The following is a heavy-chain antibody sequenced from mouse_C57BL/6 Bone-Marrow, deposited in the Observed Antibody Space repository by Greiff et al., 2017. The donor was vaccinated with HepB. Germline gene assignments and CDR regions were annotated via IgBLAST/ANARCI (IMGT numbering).Heavy chain of an antibody. CDR3: ARRDYGNYLFDY. J-gene: IGHJ2*01. Sequence: EVQLVESGGGLVQPGGSLKLSCAASGFTFSDYGMAWVRQAPRKGPEWVAFISNLAYSIYYADTVTGRFTISRENAKNTLYLEMSSLRSEDTAMYYWARRDYGNYLFDYWGQGTTLTVSS. V-gene: IGHV5-15*01. CDR2: ISNLAYSI. CDR1: GFTFSDYG. D-gene: IGHD2-1*01.